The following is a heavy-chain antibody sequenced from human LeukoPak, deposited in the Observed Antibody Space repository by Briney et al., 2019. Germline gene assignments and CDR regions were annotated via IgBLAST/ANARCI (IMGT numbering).Heavy chain of an antibody. V-gene: IGHV3-43*02. J-gene: IGHJ4*02. D-gene: IGHD1-14*01. Sequence: GESLRLSCVASGLPIGDFAMHWVRQAPGQGLEWVSLISGDGVSTFFTDSVKGRFSISRDNSKNSLFLEMSSLRTEDTAMYYCARESGKFDYWGQGTLVAAST. CDR1: GLPIGDFA. CDR3: ARESGKFDY. CDR2: ISGDGVST.